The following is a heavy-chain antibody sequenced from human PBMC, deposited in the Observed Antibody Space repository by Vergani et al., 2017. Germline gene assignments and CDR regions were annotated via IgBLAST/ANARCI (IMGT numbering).Heavy chain of an antibody. D-gene: IGHD4-17*01. J-gene: IGHJ4*02. CDR3: AKDGGENSDYGYFDY. CDR2: IKSDGSIT. CDR1: GFSFNSYW. V-gene: IGHV3-74*03. Sequence: DVHLAESGGGFFQPGGPLRLLCSASGFSFNSYWMHWVRQVPGKGLLWVSRIKSDGSITAYADSVKGRFTISRDTSKKTLSLQMGSLRADDTAVYYCAKDGGENSDYGYFDYWGQGTLVTVSS.